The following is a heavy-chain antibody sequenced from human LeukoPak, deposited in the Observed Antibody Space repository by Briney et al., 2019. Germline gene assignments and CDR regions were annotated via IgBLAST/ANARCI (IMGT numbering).Heavy chain of an antibody. CDR3: AREKEGGDAFDI. J-gene: IGHJ3*02. D-gene: IGHD3-16*01. CDR2: INSGSSTR. Sequence: PGGSLRLSCAASGFSLSTYEMNWVRQAPGKGLEWVSYINSGSSTRYYADSVKGRFTISRDNAENSLSLQMNSLRAEDTAVYYCAREKEGGDAFDIWGRGTTVTVSS. V-gene: IGHV3-48*03. CDR1: GFSLSTYE.